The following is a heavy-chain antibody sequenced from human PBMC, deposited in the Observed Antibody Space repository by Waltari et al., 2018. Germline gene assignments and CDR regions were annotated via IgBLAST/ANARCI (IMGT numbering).Heavy chain of an antibody. V-gene: IGHV3-7*01. CDR2: IDQDGIGK. CDR3: VREFALDY. Sequence: EVQLVESGGDLVKPGGSLRLSCVGSGLTFSNNWMSWVRQVPGKGLEWVANIDQDGIGKYYVDSVKGRFTISRDNAKNSVYLQMSNLIVEDTALYYCVREFALDYWGQGTLVTVSS. CDR1: GLTFSNNW. J-gene: IGHJ4*02.